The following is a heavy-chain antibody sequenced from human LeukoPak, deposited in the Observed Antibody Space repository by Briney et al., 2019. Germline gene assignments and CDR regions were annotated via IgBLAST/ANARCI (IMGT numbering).Heavy chain of an antibody. CDR1: GFTFSSYW. Sequence: PGGSLRLSCAASGFTFSSYWMHWVRQPPGKGLMWVSRINNDGSGATYADSVKGRFTISRDNAKNTLYLQMNSLRVDDTAVYYCALTSVGFDHWGQGALVTVSP. CDR3: ALTSVGFDH. CDR2: INNDGSGA. J-gene: IGHJ4*02. V-gene: IGHV3-74*03. D-gene: IGHD4-23*01.